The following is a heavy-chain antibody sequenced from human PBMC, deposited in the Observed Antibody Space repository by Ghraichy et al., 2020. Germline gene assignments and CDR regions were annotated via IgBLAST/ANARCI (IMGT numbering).Heavy chain of an antibody. V-gene: IGHV3-48*01. CDR2: ISSSGNSI. CDR1: GFTVSSYS. D-gene: IGHD4-17*01. J-gene: IGHJ4*02. Sequence: GESLNISCAASGFTVSSYSMNWVRQAPGKGLEWVSYISSSGNSIYYADSVKGRFTISRDNVKNSLYLQMNSLRAEDTAVYYCARDWYGDYGYWGQGTLV. CDR3: ARDWYGDYGY.